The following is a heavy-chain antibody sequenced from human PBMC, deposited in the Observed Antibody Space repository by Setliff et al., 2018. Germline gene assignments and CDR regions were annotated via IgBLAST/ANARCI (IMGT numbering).Heavy chain of an antibody. Sequence: SETLSLTCGVSGISISSGHYWGWIRQPPGKGLEWIATIYHKGRTYYNPSLDSRVTISLDTSKNHFSLRLSSVTAADTAVYYCASPRRDDLDSPFDALDIWGQGTKVTVS. J-gene: IGHJ3*02. CDR1: GISISSGHY. CDR3: ASPRRDDLDSPFDALDI. CDR2: IYHKGRT. D-gene: IGHD3-3*01. V-gene: IGHV4-38-2*01.